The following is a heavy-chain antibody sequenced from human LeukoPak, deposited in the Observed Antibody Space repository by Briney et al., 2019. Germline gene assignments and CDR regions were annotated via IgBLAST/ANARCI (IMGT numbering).Heavy chain of an antibody. Sequence: ASVKVSCKASGYTFTSYDINWVRQATGQGLEWMGWMNPNSGNTGYAQKFQGRVTMTRNTSISTAYMELSSLRSEDTAVYYCARGPIFYSSGWLEYYYYYYMDVWGKGTTVTVSS. CDR3: ARGPIFYSSGWLEYYYYYYMDV. J-gene: IGHJ6*03. D-gene: IGHD6-19*01. CDR1: GYTFTSYD. V-gene: IGHV1-8*01. CDR2: MNPNSGNT.